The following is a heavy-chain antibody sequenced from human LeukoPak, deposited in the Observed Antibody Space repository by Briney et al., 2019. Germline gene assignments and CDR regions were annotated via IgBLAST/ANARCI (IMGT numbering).Heavy chain of an antibody. CDR2: INYSGST. V-gene: IGHV4-39*01. J-gene: IGHJ4*02. CDR3: ASGYYGSGSYSYYFEY. Sequence: PSETLSLTCTVSCGSISSSSYYWGWLRQPPGKGLEWIGSINYSGSTRYNPSLKSRVAISVDTSKNQFSLRLSSVTAADTAVYYCASGYYGSGSYSYYFEYRGQGALVTVSS. CDR1: CGSISSSSYY. D-gene: IGHD3-10*01.